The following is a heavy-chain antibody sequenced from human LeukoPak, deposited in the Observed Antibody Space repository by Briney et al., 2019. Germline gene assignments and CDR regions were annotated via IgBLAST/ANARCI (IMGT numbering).Heavy chain of an antibody. CDR2: IKPDGSRE. CDR1: GFSFSTYW. CDR3: ARDTWNYLLDY. D-gene: IGHD3-10*01. V-gene: IGHV3-7*01. J-gene: IGHJ4*02. Sequence: GGSLRLSCAASGFSFSTYWMTWVRQAPGKGLEWVAHIKPDGSREDYVDSVKGRFTISRDNAKNSLYLQMNNLRVEDTAIYYCARDTWNYLLDYWGQGILVTVSS.